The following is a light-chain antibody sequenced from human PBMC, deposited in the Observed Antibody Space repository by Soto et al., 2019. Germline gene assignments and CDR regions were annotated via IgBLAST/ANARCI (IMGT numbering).Light chain of an antibody. Sequence: EIVMTQSPATLSVSPGERATLSFRASQSISSNLAWYQQQPGQGPRLLIYDASTRATGIPASFSGSGSGTDFTLTISSLQVENFAVYYCQQYNTWLTLKFGHGTKVEIK. V-gene: IGKV3-15*01. J-gene: IGKJ1*01. CDR3: QQYNTWLTLK. CDR1: QSISSN. CDR2: DAS.